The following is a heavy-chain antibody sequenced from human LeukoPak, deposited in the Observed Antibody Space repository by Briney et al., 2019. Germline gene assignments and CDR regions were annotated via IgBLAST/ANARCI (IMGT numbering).Heavy chain of an antibody. J-gene: IGHJ3*02. CDR3: TKNTGDFDI. Sequence: PGGSLRLSCVFPSLIFSHAWMNWVRQAPGKGLEWVGRVKSVAEGGASEYGTAVKGRFTISRDDSEKTVYLQMHNLSTEDTALYYCTKNTGDFDIWGQGTMVIVSS. D-gene: IGHD4-17*01. CDR1: SLIFSHAW. V-gene: IGHV3-15*07. CDR2: VKSVAEGGAS.